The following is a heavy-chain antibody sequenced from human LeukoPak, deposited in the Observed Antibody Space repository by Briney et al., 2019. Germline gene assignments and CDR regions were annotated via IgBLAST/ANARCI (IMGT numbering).Heavy chain of an antibody. CDR3: ARGPRLRYFDWLFPPVDY. J-gene: IGHJ4*02. Sequence: ASVKVSCKASGYTFTGYYMHWVRQAPGQGLEWMGWINPNSGGTNYAQKFQGWVTMTRDTSISTAYMELSRLRSDDTAVYYCARGPRLRYFDWLFPPVDYWGQGTLVTVSS. D-gene: IGHD3-9*01. CDR2: INPNSGGT. V-gene: IGHV1-2*04. CDR1: GYTFTGYY.